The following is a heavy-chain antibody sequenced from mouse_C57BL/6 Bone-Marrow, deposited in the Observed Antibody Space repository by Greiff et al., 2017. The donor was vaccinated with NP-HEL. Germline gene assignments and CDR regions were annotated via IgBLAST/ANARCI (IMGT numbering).Heavy chain of an antibody. V-gene: IGHV1-82*01. D-gene: IGHD4-1*01. J-gene: IGHJ2*01. CDR3: ARGLGRWIP. CDR2: IYPGDGDT. Sequence: VKLQESGPELVKPGASVKISCKASGYAFSSSWMNWVKQRPGKGLEWIGRIYPGDGDTNYNGKFKGKATLTADKSSSTAYMQLSSLTSEDSAVYFCARGLGRWIPWGQGTTLTVS. CDR1: GYAFSSSW.